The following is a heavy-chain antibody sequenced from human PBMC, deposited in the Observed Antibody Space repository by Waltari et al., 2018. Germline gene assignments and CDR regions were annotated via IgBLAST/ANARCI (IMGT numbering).Heavy chain of an antibody. CDR3: ASDGISSTQSGYFDY. D-gene: IGHD6-13*01. V-gene: IGHV3-33*01. J-gene: IGHJ4*02. CDR2: IGYDGSLK. Sequence: QVLLVESGGRVVQPGKSLTLSCAASGFTFSNYGMHWVRQAPGKGVGVVAVIGYDGSLKYYADSVKGRFTISRDNAKNSLYLQMNSLRAEDTAVYFCASDGISSTQSGYFDYWGQGVLVTVSS. CDR1: GFTFSNYG.